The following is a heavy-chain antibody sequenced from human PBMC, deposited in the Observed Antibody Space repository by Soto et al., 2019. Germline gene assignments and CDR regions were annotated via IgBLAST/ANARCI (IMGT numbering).Heavy chain of an antibody. J-gene: IGHJ1*01. CDR2: IGTAGDT. Sequence: GSLRLSCAASGFTFSSYDMHWVRQATGKGLEWVSAIGTAGDTYYPGSVKGRFTISRENAKNSLYLQMNSLRAEDTAVYYCARARDGYRYLLAYWSQRTFVIVSS. V-gene: IGHV3-13*01. CDR3: ARARDGYRYLLAY. D-gene: IGHD5-12*01. CDR1: GFTFSSYD.